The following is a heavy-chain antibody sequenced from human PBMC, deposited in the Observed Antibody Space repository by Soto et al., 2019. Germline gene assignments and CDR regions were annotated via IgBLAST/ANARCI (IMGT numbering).Heavy chain of an antibody. CDR1: GGSISSGGYY. J-gene: IGHJ4*02. V-gene: IGHV4-31*03. Sequence: SETLSLTCTVSGGSISSGGYYWSWIRQHPGKGLEWIGYIYYSGSTYYNPSLKSRVTISVDTSKNQFSLKLSSVTAADTAVYYCARDRGGYYVTFDYWGQGTLVTVSS. D-gene: IGHD1-26*01. CDR3: ARDRGGYYVTFDY. CDR2: IYYSGST.